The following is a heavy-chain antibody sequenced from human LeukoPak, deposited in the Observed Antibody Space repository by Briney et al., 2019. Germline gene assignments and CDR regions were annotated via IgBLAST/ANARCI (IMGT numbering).Heavy chain of an antibody. D-gene: IGHD5-18*01. Sequence: SETLSLTCTVSGGSISSSSYYWGWIRQPPGKGLEWIGSIYYSGSTYYNPSLKSRVTISVDTSKNQFSLKLSSVTAADTAVYYCARGGYSYGTFFDYWGQGTLVTVSS. V-gene: IGHV4-39*07. CDR2: IYYSGST. J-gene: IGHJ4*02. CDR3: ARGGYSYGTFFDY. CDR1: GGSISSSSYY.